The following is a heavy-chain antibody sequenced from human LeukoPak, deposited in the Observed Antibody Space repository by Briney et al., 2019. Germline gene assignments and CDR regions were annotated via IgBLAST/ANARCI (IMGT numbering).Heavy chain of an antibody. CDR1: GFTFSSYW. CDR3: ARGTLRHSGYDYHEYYYYYMDV. CDR2: IKQDGSEK. V-gene: IGHV3-7*03. D-gene: IGHD5-12*01. Sequence: PGGSLRLSCAASGFTFSSYWMSWVRQAPGKGLEWVANIKQDGSEKYYVDSVKGRFTISRDNAKNSLYLQMNSLRAEDTALYYCARGTLRHSGYDYHEYYYYYMDVWGKGTTVTISS. J-gene: IGHJ6*03.